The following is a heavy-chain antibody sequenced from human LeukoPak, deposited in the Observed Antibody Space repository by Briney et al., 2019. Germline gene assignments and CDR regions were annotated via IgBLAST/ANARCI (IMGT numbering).Heavy chain of an antibody. J-gene: IGHJ6*03. V-gene: IGHV3-21*01. D-gene: IGHD3-10*01. CDR3: ARGHMVRGVMSYYYMDV. CDR1: GFTFSSYS. Sequence: GGSLRLSCAASGFTFSSYSMNWVRQAPGKGLEWVSSISSSSSYIYYADSVKGRFTISRDNAKNSLYLQMNSLRAEDAAVYYCARGHMVRGVMSYYYMDVWGKGTTVTISS. CDR2: ISSSSSYI.